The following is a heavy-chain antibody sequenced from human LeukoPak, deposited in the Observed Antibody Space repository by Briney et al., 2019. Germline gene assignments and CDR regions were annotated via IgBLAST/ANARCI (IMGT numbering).Heavy chain of an antibody. CDR3: AQETVTSPT. D-gene: IGHD4-17*01. Sequence: PSETLSLTCTVSGGSISSSSYYWGWIRQPPGKGLEWIGSIYYSGSTYYNPSLKSRVTISVDTSKNQFSLKLSSVTAADTAVYYCAQETVTSPTWGQGTLVTVSS. CDR1: GGSISSSSYY. CDR2: IYYSGST. V-gene: IGHV4-39*01. J-gene: IGHJ5*02.